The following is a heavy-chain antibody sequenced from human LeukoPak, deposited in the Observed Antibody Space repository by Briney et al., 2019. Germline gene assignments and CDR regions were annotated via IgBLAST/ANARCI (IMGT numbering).Heavy chain of an antibody. D-gene: IGHD4-17*01. CDR3: ARDKTYYGDYYFDY. J-gene: IGHJ4*02. Sequence: ASVKVSCKASGYTFTSYAMRWVRQAPGQRLEWMGWINAGNGNTKYSQKFQGRVTITRDTSASTAYMELSSLRSEDTAVYYCARDKTYYGDYYFDYWGQGTLVTVSS. V-gene: IGHV1-3*01. CDR1: GYTFTSYA. CDR2: INAGNGNT.